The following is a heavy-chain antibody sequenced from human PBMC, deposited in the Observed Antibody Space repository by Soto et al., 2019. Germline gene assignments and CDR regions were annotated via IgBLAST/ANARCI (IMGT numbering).Heavy chain of an antibody. J-gene: IGHJ4*02. CDR2: ISRYGDFT. D-gene: IGHD3-22*01. Sequence: EVQLLESGGDLIQPGGSLRLSCAASGFTFNIYAITWVRQAPGRGLEWVSAISRYGDFTYYADSVEGRFTISTDNSKNTLYLQLNCLRAEDTAVYYCAKDRYLDHDSRGYLFDNWGQGTLVTVSS. V-gene: IGHV3-23*01. CDR3: AKDRYLDHDSRGYLFDN. CDR1: GFTFNIYA.